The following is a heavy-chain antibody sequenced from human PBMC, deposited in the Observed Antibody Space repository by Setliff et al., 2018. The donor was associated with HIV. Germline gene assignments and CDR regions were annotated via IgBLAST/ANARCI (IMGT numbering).Heavy chain of an antibody. CDR3: AKTSVGATGLYAFDI. D-gene: IGHD1-26*01. V-gene: IGHV4-61*05. CDR2: IHYSGSS. J-gene: IGHJ3*02. Sequence: SETLSLTCSVSGGSISSGTYYWSWIRQPPGKGLEWIGYIHYSGSSNYNPSLKSRVTISVDKSKNQFSLKLSSVTAADTAVYYCAKTSVGATGLYAFDIWGQGTMVTVS. CDR1: GGSISSGTYY.